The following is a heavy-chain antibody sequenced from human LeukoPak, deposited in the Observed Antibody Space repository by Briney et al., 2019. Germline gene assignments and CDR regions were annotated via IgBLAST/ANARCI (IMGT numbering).Heavy chain of an antibody. CDR1: GIIFSSYG. V-gene: IGHV3-NL1*01. D-gene: IGHD6-19*01. J-gene: IGHJ4*02. CDR3: ARDSGVPLRSGWYEGDYFDY. CDR2: IYSGGST. Sequence: GGSLRLSCAASGIIFSSYGMHWVRQAPGEGLEWVSVIYSGGSTYYADSVKGRFTISRDNSKNTVHFQMNSLRPEDTAVYYCARDSGVPLRSGWYEGDYFDYWGQGTLVTVSS.